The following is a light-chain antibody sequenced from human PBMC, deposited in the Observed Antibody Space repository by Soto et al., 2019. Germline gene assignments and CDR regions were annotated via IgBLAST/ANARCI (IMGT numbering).Light chain of an antibody. Sequence: DIQMTQSPSSLSASVGDRVTITCRASQGIGNDLGWYQQKPGNAPKRLIYGASSLQSGVPSRFSGSESGTEFTLTISSLQPEDFATYYCQQYNSYPLTFGGGTKVEV. CDR3: QQYNSYPLT. J-gene: IGKJ4*01. CDR2: GAS. CDR1: QGIGND. V-gene: IGKV1-17*01.